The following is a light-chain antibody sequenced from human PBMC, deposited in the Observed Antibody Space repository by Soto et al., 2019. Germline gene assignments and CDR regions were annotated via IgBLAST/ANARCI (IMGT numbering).Light chain of an antibody. Sequence: EIVLTQSPATLSLSPGERATLSCRASQSVSSYLAWYQQKPGQAPSLLSYDASNRATGTPARFSGSGSGTDFTLTISSLEPEDFALYSCQQRSNWPRTFGQGAKVEIK. V-gene: IGKV3-11*01. CDR1: QSVSSY. CDR3: QQRSNWPRT. J-gene: IGKJ1*01. CDR2: DAS.